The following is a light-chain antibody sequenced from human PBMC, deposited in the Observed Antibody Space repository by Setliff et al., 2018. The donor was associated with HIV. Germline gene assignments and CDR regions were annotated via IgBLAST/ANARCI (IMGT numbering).Light chain of an antibody. V-gene: IGLV2-14*03. J-gene: IGLJ1*01. CDR3: SSYTSSNSGV. Sequence: QSVLAQPRSVSGSPGQSVTISCTGTSSDVGGYNYVSWYQQRPGKAPKLMIYDVSNRPSGVSNRFSGSKSGNPASLTISGLQAEDEADYYCSSYTSSNSGVFGTGTKVTVL. CDR2: DVS. CDR1: SSDVGGYNY.